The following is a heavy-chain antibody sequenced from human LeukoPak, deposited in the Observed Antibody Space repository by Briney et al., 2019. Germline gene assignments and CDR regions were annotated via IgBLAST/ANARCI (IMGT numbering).Heavy chain of an antibody. CDR3: ARGDSALIAAAGYFDY. Sequence: SETLSLTCAVYGGSFSGYYWSWIRQPPGKGLEWIGEINHSGSTNYNPSLKSRVTISVDTSKNQFSLKLSSVTAADTAVYYCARGDSALIAAAGYFDYWGQGTLVTVSS. CDR2: INHSGST. D-gene: IGHD6-13*01. V-gene: IGHV4-34*01. J-gene: IGHJ4*02. CDR1: GGSFSGYY.